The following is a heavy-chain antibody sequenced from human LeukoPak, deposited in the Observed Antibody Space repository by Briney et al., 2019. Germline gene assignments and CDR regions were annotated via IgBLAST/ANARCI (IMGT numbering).Heavy chain of an antibody. D-gene: IGHD6-13*01. J-gene: IGHJ3*02. Sequence: GASVKVSCKASGYTFTGYYMHWVRQAPGLGLEWMGWINPNSGGTNYAQKFQGRVTMTRDTSISTAYMELSRLRSDDTAVYYCARSPIAENHDAFDIWGQGTMVTVSS. V-gene: IGHV1-2*02. CDR1: GYTFTGYY. CDR2: INPNSGGT. CDR3: ARSPIAENHDAFDI.